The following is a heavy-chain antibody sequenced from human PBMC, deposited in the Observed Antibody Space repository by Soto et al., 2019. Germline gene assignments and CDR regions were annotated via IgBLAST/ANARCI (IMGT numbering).Heavy chain of an antibody. CDR3: ARGTMYSSSEVGHYYGMDV. Sequence: QVQLVQSGAEVKKPGASVKVSCKASGYTFTGYYMHWVRQAPGQALEWMGWINPNSGGTNYAQEFQGWVTMTRDTSISTAYMELSRLRSDDTAVYYCARGTMYSSSEVGHYYGMDVWGQGTTVTVSS. V-gene: IGHV1-2*04. CDR1: GYTFTGYY. CDR2: INPNSGGT. D-gene: IGHD6-13*01. J-gene: IGHJ6*02.